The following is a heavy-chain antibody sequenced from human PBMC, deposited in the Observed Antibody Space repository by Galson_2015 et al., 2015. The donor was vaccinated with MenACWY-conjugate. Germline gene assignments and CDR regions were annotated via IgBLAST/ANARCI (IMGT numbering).Heavy chain of an antibody. CDR1: GFTFSSYS. V-gene: IGHV3-21*01. CDR2: ISSSSSYI. CDR3: ARDSYYYDTNDAFDI. D-gene: IGHD3-22*01. J-gene: IGHJ3*02. Sequence: SLRLSCAASGFTFSSYSMNWVRQAPGKGLEWVSSISSSSSYIYYADSVKGRFTISRDNAKNSLYLQMNSLRAEDTAVYYCARDSYYYDTNDAFDIWGQGTMVTVSS.